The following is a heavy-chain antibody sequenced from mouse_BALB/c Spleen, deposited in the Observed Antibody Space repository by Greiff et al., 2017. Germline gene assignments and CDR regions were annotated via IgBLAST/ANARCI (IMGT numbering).Heavy chain of an antibody. CDR3: ARDYVRAY. CDR1: GFTFSSYG. Sequence: EVQGVESGGGLVQPGGSLKLSCAASGFTFSSYGMSWVRQTPDKRLELVATINSNGGSTYYPDSVKGRFTISRDNAKNTLYLQMSSLKSEDTAMYYCARDYVRAYWGQGTLVTVSA. D-gene: IGHD1-1*01. CDR2: INSNGGST. V-gene: IGHV5-6-3*01. J-gene: IGHJ3*01.